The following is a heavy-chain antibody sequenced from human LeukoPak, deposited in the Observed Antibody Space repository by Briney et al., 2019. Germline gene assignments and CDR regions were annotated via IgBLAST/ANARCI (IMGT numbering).Heavy chain of an antibody. CDR3: ARGRWFGESRYFDS. Sequence: GGSLKLSCAASGFTFSSYNMNWVRQAPGKGLEWVSYISISSTTVYYADSVKGRFTISRDNAKNSLYLQMNSLRDEDTAVYYCARGRWFGESRYFDSWGQGTLVTVSS. CDR1: GFTFSSYN. V-gene: IGHV3-48*02. J-gene: IGHJ4*02. D-gene: IGHD3-10*01. CDR2: ISISSTTV.